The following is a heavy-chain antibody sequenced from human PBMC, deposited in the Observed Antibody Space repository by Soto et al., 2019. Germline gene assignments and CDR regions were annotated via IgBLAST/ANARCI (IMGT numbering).Heavy chain of an antibody. CDR1: GASINDYY. J-gene: IGHJ4*02. Sequence: ASETLSLTCTVSGASINDYYWSWIRQPPGKGLEWIGYMFYSGRTNYNPSLKSRVTMSVDTSKNQFSLKLSSVTAADTAVYFCARELTIAAAGKVGIDYWGPGTLVTVSS. CDR3: ARELTIAAAGKVGIDY. CDR2: MFYSGRT. D-gene: IGHD6-13*01. V-gene: IGHV4-59*01.